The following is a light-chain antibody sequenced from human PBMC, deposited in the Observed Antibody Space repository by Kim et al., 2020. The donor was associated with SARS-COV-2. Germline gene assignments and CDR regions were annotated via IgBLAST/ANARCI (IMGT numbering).Light chain of an antibody. J-gene: IGKJ1*01. Sequence: DIQLTQSPSFLSASVGDRVTITCRASQGISSSLAWYQQKPGKAPKVLIYPASTLQSAVPSRFSGSGSGTEFTLTISSLQSEDFAIYYCQQLHSYPRAFGQGTKVDIK. CDR1: QGISSS. V-gene: IGKV1-9*01. CDR2: PAS. CDR3: QQLHSYPRA.